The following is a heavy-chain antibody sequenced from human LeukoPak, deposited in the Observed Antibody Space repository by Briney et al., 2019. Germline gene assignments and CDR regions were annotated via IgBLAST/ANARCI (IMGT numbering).Heavy chain of an antibody. CDR1: GGTFISYA. V-gene: IGHV1-69*13. CDR2: IIPIFGTA. J-gene: IGHJ4*02. CDR3: TTDHPPGVAGRFGSN. D-gene: IGHD6-19*01. Sequence: GASVKVSCKASGGTFISYAISWVRQAPGQRLEWRGGIIPIFGTANYAQKFQGRVTITADESTSTAYMELSSLKTEDTAVYYCTTDHPPGVAGRFGSNWGQGTPVTVSS.